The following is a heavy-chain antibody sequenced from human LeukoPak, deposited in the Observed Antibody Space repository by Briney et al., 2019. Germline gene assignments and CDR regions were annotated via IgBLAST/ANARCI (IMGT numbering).Heavy chain of an antibody. CDR3: APGPCSSTSCYAAEAY. CDR1: GFTFSSYA. V-gene: IGHV3-23*01. J-gene: IGHJ4*02. D-gene: IGHD2-2*01. Sequence: GGSLRLSCAASGFTFSSYAMSWVRQAPAKGLEWVSGISGSSGSTYYADTLKGRFTISRGNSKKTLYLQMNSLRAEDTAVYYCAPGPCSSTSCYAAEAYWGQGTLVTVSS. CDR2: ISGSSGST.